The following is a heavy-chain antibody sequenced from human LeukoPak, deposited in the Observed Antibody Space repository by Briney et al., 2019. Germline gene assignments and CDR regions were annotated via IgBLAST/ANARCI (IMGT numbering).Heavy chain of an antibody. J-gene: IGHJ4*02. CDR1: GFTFTDYY. V-gene: IGHV3-11*04. CDR2: ISSSGSTI. D-gene: IGHD2-2*01. Sequence: GGSLRLSCAASGFTFTDYYMSWIRQAPGKGLEWGSYISSSGSTIYYAHSVKGRFTISRDNSKNTLYLQMNSLRAEDTAVYYCASIVVVPAAIIDYWGQGTLVTVSS. CDR3: ASIVVVPAAIIDY.